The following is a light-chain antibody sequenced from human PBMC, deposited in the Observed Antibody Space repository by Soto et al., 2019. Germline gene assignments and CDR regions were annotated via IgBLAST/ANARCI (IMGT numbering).Light chain of an antibody. V-gene: IGLV2-11*01. CDR3: CSYAGSYTWV. CDR1: SSDVGGYNY. Sequence: QSALTQPRSVSGSPGQSVTFSCTGTSSDVGGYNYVSWYQQYPGKTPKLMIYVVSKRPSGVPDRFSGSKSGNTASLTISGLQADDEADYYCCSYAGSYTWVFGGGTKVTVL. CDR2: VVS. J-gene: IGLJ3*02.